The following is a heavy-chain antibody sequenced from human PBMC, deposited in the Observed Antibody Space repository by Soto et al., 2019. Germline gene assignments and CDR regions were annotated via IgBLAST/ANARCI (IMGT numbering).Heavy chain of an antibody. Sequence: EVQLVESGGGLVQPGGSLRLSCVVSGFTFSDHYMDWFRQASGKGLQWVGRSRNKDHSYSTEYAASVKGRFTISRDLSKNSLFLRMNSLQTEDTAVYYCARGRASFDYWGQGILVTVSS. CDR1: GFTFSDHY. J-gene: IGHJ4*02. D-gene: IGHD3-10*01. CDR2: SRNKDHSYST. V-gene: IGHV3-72*01. CDR3: ARGRASFDY.